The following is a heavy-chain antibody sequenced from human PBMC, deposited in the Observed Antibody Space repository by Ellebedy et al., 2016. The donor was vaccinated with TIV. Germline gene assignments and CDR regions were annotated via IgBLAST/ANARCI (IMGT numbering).Heavy chain of an antibody. Sequence: SETLSLXXAVSGGSISSSNWWTCLRQPPGKGLQWIEEIYHSGSTNYNPSLKNRVSMSLDNSRNQFSLNLTSVTAADTAVYYCAMMNVGYTSGSDLDSWGQGTLVTVSS. J-gene: IGHJ4*02. CDR1: GGSISSSNW. CDR3: AMMNVGYTSGSDLDS. CDR2: IYHSGST. D-gene: IGHD5-18*01. V-gene: IGHV4-4*02.